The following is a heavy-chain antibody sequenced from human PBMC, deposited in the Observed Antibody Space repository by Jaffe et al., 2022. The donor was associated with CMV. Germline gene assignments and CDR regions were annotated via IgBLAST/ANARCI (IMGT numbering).Heavy chain of an antibody. CDR1: GYTFTSYG. CDR3: ATYGGPDTAMVTLPEYFQH. D-gene: IGHD5-18*01. Sequence: QVQLVQSGAEVKKPGASVKVSCKASGYTFTSYGISWVRQAPGQGLEWMGWISAYNGNTNYAQKLQGRVTMTTDTSTSTAYMELRSLRSDDTAVYYCATYGGPDTAMVTLPEYFQHWGQGTLVTVSS. V-gene: IGHV1-18*04. CDR2: ISAYNGNT. J-gene: IGHJ1*01.